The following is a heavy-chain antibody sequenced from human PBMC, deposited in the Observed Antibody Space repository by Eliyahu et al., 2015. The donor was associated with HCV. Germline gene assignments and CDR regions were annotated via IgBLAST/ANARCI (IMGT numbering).Heavy chain of an antibody. CDR2: ISSSSXNV. CDR1: GFDFSXCG. J-gene: IGHJ4*02. V-gene: IGHV3-21*02. CDR3: VRDKNNNYWTGHHYFDY. Sequence: EVQLVESGGGLVKPGGSLRLSCAASGFDFSXCGMNWVRQAPGKGLEWVSSISSSSXNVXYADSVKGRFTVSRDNANNSLSLQMNSLRAEDTAVYYCVRDKNNNYWTGHHYFDYWGQGILVTVSS. D-gene: IGHD3/OR15-3a*01.